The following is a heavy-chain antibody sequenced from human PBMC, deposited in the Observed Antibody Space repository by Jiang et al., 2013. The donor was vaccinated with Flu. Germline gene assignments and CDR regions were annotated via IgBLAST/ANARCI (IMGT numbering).Heavy chain of an antibody. CDR3: ARVIAMIVVVYDAFDI. V-gene: IGHV4-38-2*01. Sequence: GSGLVKPSETLSLTCAVSGYSISSGYYWGWIRQPPGKGLEWIGSIYHSGSTYYNPSLKSRVTISVDTSKNQFSLKLSSVTAADTAVYYCARVIAMIVVVYDAFDIWGQGTMVTVSS. D-gene: IGHD3-22*01. CDR1: GYSISSGYY. CDR2: IYHSGST. J-gene: IGHJ3*02.